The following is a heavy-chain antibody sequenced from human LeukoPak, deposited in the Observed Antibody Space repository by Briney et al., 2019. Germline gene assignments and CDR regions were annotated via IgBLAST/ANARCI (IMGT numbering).Heavy chain of an antibody. CDR3: ARGPPNWGYDY. J-gene: IGHJ4*02. CDR2: MSPNSGDT. CDR1: GYTFTSYD. D-gene: IGHD7-27*01. Sequence: ASVKVSCKASGYTFTSYDFNWVRQATGQRPEWMGWMSPNSGDTGYAQKFQDRVTLTRNTSISTAYMELSSLRSDDTAVYYCARGPPNWGYDYWGPGTLVTVSS. V-gene: IGHV1-8*01.